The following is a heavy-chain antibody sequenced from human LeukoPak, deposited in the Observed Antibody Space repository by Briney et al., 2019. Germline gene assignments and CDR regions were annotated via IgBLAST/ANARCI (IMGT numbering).Heavy chain of an antibody. D-gene: IGHD3-10*01. CDR2: INHSGST. J-gene: IGHJ6*03. V-gene: IGHV4-34*01. Sequence: ETLSLTCAVYGGSFSGYYWSWIRQPPGKGLEWIGEINHSGSTNYYPSLKSRVTISVDTSKNQFSLKMSSVTAAETAVYYRARGEWFGESSYYYFYMDVWGKGTTVTVSS. CDR1: GGSFSGYY. CDR3: ARGEWFGESSYYYFYMDV.